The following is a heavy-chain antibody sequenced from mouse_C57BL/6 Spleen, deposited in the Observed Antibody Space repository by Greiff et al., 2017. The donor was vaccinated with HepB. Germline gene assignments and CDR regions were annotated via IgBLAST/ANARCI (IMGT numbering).Heavy chain of an antibody. Sequence: VKLMESGAELVKPGASVKISCKASGYAFSSYWMNWVKQRPGKGLEWIGQIYPGDGDTNYNGKFKGKATLTADKSSSTAYMQLSSLTSEDSAVYFCAREEITTVVRYFDVWGTGTTVTVSS. J-gene: IGHJ1*03. CDR2: IYPGDGDT. CDR3: AREEITTVVRYFDV. CDR1: GYAFSSYW. V-gene: IGHV1-80*01. D-gene: IGHD1-1*01.